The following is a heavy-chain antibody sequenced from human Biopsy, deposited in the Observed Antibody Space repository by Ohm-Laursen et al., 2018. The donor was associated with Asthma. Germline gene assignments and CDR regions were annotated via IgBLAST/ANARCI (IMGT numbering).Heavy chain of an antibody. D-gene: IGHD2-21*02. Sequence: GTLSLTCKVSNDLVGDSYWSWIRQPPGKGLEWIGYIYPRGSTNYASSLKGRVTISIDAPNNQFSLTMRAVTTADTAVYFCARSGRLDDYSDSYLLDAWGKGPPAPVSS. CDR1: NDLVGDSY. CDR2: IYPRGST. J-gene: IGHJ6*04. CDR3: ARSGRLDDYSDSYLLDA. V-gene: IGHV4-59*02.